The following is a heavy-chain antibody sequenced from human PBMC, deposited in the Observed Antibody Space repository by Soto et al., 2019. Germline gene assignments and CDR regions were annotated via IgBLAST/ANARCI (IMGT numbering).Heavy chain of an antibody. Sequence: PSETLSLTCTVSVGSIRDYYWVWIRQPPRKGLEWIGSIFYTGSTDYNPSLKSRVSISLATSKNQFSLNLVSVTSADTAVYYCARVNRGAFDYWGQGALVTVSS. CDR3: ARVNRGAFDY. J-gene: IGHJ4*02. CDR2: IFYTGST. CDR1: VGSIRDYY. V-gene: IGHV4-59*01.